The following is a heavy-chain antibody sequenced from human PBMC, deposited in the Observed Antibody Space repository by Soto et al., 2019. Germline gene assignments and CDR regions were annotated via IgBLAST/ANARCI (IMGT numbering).Heavy chain of an antibody. V-gene: IGHV1-2*04. CDR1: GYTFTGYY. CDR3: ARGQYYDFWSGYFHFDY. J-gene: IGHJ4*02. D-gene: IGHD3-3*01. Sequence: ASVKVSCKDSGYTFTGYYMHWVRQAKEQGLEWMGWINPNSGGTNYAQKFQGWVTMTRDTSISTAYMELSRLRSDDTAVYYCARGQYYDFWSGYFHFDYWGQGTLVTVSS. CDR2: INPNSGGT.